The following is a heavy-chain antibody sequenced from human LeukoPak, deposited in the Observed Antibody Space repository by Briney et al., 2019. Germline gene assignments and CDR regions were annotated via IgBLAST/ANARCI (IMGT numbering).Heavy chain of an antibody. CDR3: ARSPARIAAAGTFDY. V-gene: IGHV4-30-2*01. Sequence: SETLSLTCTVSGGSISSGGYYWSWIRQPPGKGLEWIGYIYHSGSTYYNPSLKSRVTISVDRSKNQFSLKLSSVTAADTAVYYCARSPARIAAAGTFDYWGQGTLVTVSS. CDR2: IYHSGST. J-gene: IGHJ4*02. CDR1: GGSISSGGYY. D-gene: IGHD6-13*01.